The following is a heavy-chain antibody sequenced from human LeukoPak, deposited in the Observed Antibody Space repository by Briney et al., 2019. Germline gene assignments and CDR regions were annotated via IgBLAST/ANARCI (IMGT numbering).Heavy chain of an antibody. CDR2: IYPGDADT. CDR1: GYSFTSYW. V-gene: IGHV5-51*01. J-gene: IGHJ3*02. D-gene: IGHD3-22*01. CDR3: ATKYYYDSANHDAFDI. Sequence: GESLKISCKGSGYSFTSYWIGWVRQMPGKGLEWRGIIYPGDADTRYSPSCQGQVTISADKSISTAYLQSSSLQASHTAMYYCATKYYYDSANHDAFDIWGQGTMVTVSS.